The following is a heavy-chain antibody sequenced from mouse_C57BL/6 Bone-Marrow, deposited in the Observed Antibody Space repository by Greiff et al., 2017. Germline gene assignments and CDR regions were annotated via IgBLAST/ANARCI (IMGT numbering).Heavy chain of an antibody. Sequence: QVQLQQSGAELARPGASVKLSCKASGYTFTSYGISWVKQRTGQGLEWIGEIYPRSGNTYYNEKFKGKATLTADKSSSTAYMELRRLTSEDSAVYFGARRVYYDYDGRYFDVWGTGTTVTVSS. V-gene: IGHV1-81*01. CDR1: GYTFTSYG. CDR2: IYPRSGNT. D-gene: IGHD2-4*01. CDR3: ARRVYYDYDGRYFDV. J-gene: IGHJ1*03.